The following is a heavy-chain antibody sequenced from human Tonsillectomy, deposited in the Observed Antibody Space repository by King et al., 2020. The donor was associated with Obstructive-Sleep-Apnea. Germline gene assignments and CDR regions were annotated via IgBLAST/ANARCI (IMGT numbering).Heavy chain of an antibody. CDR1: RFTFSNYG. V-gene: IGHV3-33*01. J-gene: IGHJ4*02. Sequence: QVQLVESGGGVVQPGRSLRLSCAGSRFTFSNYGMHWVRQAPGKGLEWVAVIYYDGINKYYADSVKGRFTISRDNSKNTVYLQMNSLRAEDTAVYFCARDVGATAVYCDSWGQGTLVTVSS. CDR3: ARDVGATAVYCDS. D-gene: IGHD1-26*01. CDR2: IYYDGINK.